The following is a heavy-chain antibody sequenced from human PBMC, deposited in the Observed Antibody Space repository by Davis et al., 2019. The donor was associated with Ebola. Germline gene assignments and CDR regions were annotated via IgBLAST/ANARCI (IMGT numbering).Heavy chain of an antibody. CDR2: IYFCGST. D-gene: IGHD2-21*01. Sequence: MPSETLSLTCSVSGTSIRASSWNWIRQPPGKGLEWSGTIYFCGSTDYNPSLESRVTMSLDTSTNQFSLRLTSVTAADTGVYYCARGYFKGGYGLDVWGQGTTVTVSS. V-gene: IGHV4-59*01. J-gene: IGHJ6*02. CDR3: ARGYFKGGYGLDV. CDR1: GTSIRASS.